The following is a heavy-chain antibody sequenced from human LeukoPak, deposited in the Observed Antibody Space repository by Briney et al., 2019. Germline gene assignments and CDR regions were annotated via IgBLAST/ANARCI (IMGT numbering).Heavy chain of an antibody. CDR2: INSSNSYT. Sequence: GRSLRLSCAASGFTFSDYYMSWIRQAQGTGLEWVSYINSSNSYTNYADSVKCRFTISRDNAKNSLYLQMNSLRAEDTAVYYCAREPRRGISAAGDYWGQGTLVTVSS. D-gene: IGHD6-13*01. CDR1: GFTFSDYY. J-gene: IGHJ4*02. V-gene: IGHV3-11*06. CDR3: AREPRRGISAAGDY.